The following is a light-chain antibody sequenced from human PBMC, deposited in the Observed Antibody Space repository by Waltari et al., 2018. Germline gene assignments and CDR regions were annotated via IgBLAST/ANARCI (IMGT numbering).Light chain of an antibody. CDR3: QQGYNSPT. CDR2: AAS. V-gene: IGKV1-39*01. J-gene: IGKJ1*01. CDR1: QTISNY. Sequence: IQMTQDPSSLSASVVDRVTMTCRASQTISNYLNWYQQKPREAPKLLIYAASTLQTGVPSRFSATGSGTEFTLTISGLQPEDSATYFCQQGYNSPTFGQGTRVEIK.